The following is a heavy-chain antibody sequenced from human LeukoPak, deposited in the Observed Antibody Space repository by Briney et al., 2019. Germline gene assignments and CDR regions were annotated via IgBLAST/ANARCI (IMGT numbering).Heavy chain of an antibody. D-gene: IGHD3-3*01. J-gene: IGHJ3*02. CDR1: GFTFSTFG. CDR2: IWYDGSNT. V-gene: IGHV3-33*01. CDR3: AREMTIFVNAFDM. Sequence: PGGSLRLSCAASGFTFSTFGMHWVRQAPDKGLEWVAVIWYDGSNTYYADSVKGRFTISRDNSNDTLLLQMNSLRAEDTAVYYCAREMTIFVNAFDMWGQGTVVTVSS.